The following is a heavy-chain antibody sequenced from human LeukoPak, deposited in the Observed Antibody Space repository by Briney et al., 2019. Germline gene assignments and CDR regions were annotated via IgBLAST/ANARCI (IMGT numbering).Heavy chain of an antibody. V-gene: IGHV3-30*18. CDR1: AFTFSSYG. CDR3: AKDYVGYTYYMDV. J-gene: IGHJ6*03. CDR2: ISYDGSNK. D-gene: IGHD1-1*01. Sequence: PGGSLRLSCAASAFTFSSYGMHWVRQAPGKGLEWVAVISYDGSNKYYADSVKGRFTISRDNSKNTLYLQMNSLRAEDTAVYYCAKDYVGYTYYMDVWGKGTTVTVSS.